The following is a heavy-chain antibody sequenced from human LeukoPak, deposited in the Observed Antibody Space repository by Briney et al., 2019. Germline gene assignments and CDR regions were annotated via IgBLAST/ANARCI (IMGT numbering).Heavy chain of an antibody. CDR1: GFTFSSYW. Sequence: GGSLRLSCAASGFTFSSYWMSWVRQAPGKGLEWVANIKQDGSEKYYVDSVKGRFTISRDNAKNSLYLQMNSLRAEDTAVYYCVVVPAATLYYYYYYGMDVWGQGTTVTVSS. V-gene: IGHV3-7*03. CDR3: VVVPAATLYYYYYYGMDV. D-gene: IGHD2-2*01. J-gene: IGHJ6*02. CDR2: IKQDGSEK.